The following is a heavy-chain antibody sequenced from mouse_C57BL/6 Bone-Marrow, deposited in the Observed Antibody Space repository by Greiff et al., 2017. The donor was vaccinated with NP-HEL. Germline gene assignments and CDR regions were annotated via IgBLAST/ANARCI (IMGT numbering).Heavy chain of an antibody. Sequence: LVESGAELVKPGASVKPSCKASGYTFTSYWMHWVKQRPGRGLEWIGRIDPNSGGTKYNEKFKSKATLTVDKPSSTAYMQLSSLTSEDSAVYYCAIYYDYQYYFDYWGQGTTLTVSS. CDR3: AIYYDYQYYFDY. CDR1: GYTFTSYW. V-gene: IGHV1-72*01. J-gene: IGHJ2*01. CDR2: IDPNSGGT. D-gene: IGHD2-4*01.